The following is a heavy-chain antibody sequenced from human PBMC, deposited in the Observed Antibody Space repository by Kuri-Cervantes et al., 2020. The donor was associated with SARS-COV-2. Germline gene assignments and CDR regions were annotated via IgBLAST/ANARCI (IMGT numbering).Heavy chain of an antibody. CDR3: ARDPYSSSWYRYYYGMDV. CDR2: IGISSSYI. V-gene: IGHV3-21*01. J-gene: IGHJ6*02. D-gene: IGHD6-13*01. Sequence: EYLKIYCAASGLTFSSYRMNWVRQAPGKGLEWVSSIGISSSYIYYADPVKGRFTISRDNAKNSLYLQMNSLRAEDTAVYYCARDPYSSSWYRYYYGMDVWGQGTTVTVSS. CDR1: GLTFSSYR.